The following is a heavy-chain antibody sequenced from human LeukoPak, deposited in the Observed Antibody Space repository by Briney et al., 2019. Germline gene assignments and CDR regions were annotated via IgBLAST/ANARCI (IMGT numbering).Heavy chain of an antibody. D-gene: IGHD3-16*01. V-gene: IGHV3-30*19. J-gene: IGHJ4*02. CDR2: ISFDGNNE. CDR3: ARDLSDYVWGSSFDY. CDR1: GFTFSSYG. Sequence: GGSLRLSCAASGFTFSSYGMHWVRQAPGKGLEWVAVISFDGNNEFYADSVKGRFSISRDNSKSTLSLLMNSLRVEDTAIYYCARDLSDYVWGSSFDYWGQGALVTVSS.